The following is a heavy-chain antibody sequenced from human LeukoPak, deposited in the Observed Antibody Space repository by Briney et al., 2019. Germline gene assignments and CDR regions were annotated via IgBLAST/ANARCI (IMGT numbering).Heavy chain of an antibody. CDR2: IYTSGST. Sequence: SETLSLTCTVSGGSISSYYWIWIRQPAGKGLEWIGRIYTSGSTNYNPSLNSRVTMSVDTSKNQFSLKLTSVTAADTAVYYCARGEAARPATNWFDPWGQGTLVTVSS. J-gene: IGHJ5*02. V-gene: IGHV4-4*07. D-gene: IGHD6-6*01. CDR1: GGSISSYY. CDR3: ARGEAARPATNWFDP.